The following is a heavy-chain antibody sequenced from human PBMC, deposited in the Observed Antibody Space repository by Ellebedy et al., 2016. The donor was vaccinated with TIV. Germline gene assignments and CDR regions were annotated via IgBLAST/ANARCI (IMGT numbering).Heavy chain of an antibody. CDR1: GDSISSYY. D-gene: IGHD3-22*01. CDR2: IYYSGST. Sequence: SETLSLTCSVSGDSISSYYWSWIRQPPGKGLEWIGYIYYSGSTNYNPSLKSRVTISVDTSKNQFSLKLSSVTAADTAVYYCARGFGAYYYDSSAFDYWGQGTLVTVSS. V-gene: IGHV4-59*01. CDR3: ARGFGAYYYDSSAFDY. J-gene: IGHJ4*02.